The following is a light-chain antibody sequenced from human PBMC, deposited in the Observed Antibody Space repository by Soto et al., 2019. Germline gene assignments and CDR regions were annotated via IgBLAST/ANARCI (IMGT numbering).Light chain of an antibody. J-gene: IGLJ1*01. Sequence: QSALGQPASGSGSPGQSITISCTGTSSDVGGFEYVSWYQHQPGKAPKLIIYDVTKRPSGVSNRFSGSKSGNTASLTISGIQAEDEGDYYCGSITRSSTSVFGTGTKGTVL. V-gene: IGLV2-14*01. CDR3: GSITRSSTSV. CDR2: DVT. CDR1: SSDVGGFEY.